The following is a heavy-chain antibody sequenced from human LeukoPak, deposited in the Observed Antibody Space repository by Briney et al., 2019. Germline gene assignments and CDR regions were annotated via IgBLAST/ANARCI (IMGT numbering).Heavy chain of an antibody. CDR1: GASITSGRYY. J-gene: IGHJ4*02. D-gene: IGHD3-16*01. CDR2: IHYSGTPT. CDR3: AAGGDGAKAGY. V-gene: IGHV4-39*02. Sequence: SETLSLTCPVYGASITSGRYYWGWMRQAPGKGLEWIGTIHYSGTPTFYNPSLESRVSLFSDTSRNDFSLRLRSVTAADTAVYYCAAGGDGAKAGYWGQGTLVTVSS.